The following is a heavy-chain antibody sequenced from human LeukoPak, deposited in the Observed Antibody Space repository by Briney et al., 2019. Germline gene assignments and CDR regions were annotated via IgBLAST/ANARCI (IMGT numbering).Heavy chain of an antibody. CDR1: GFSISSGYY. V-gene: IGHV4-38-2*01. J-gene: IGHJ4*02. CDR2: INHSGET. D-gene: IGHD2-2*02. CDR3: ARYTANKSAYSFDY. Sequence: SETLSLTCAVSGFSISSGYYWSWIRQPPGKGLEWIATINHSGETYYNPSLKSRVTISVDTSKNQFSLKLSSVTAAGTAISYCARYTANKSAYSFDYWGQGTLVTVSS.